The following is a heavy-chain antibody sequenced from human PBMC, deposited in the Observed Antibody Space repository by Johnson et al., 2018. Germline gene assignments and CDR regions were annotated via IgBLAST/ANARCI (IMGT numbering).Heavy chain of an antibody. CDR2: ISYDGSNK. CDR1: GFTFSRYG. CDR3: AEAFTIFGVVNVNDAFDI. Sequence: QVQLVQSGGGVVQPGRSLRLSCAASGFTFSRYGMYWVRQTPGKGLEWVAVISYDGSNKYYADSVKGRFTISRDNSKNTLYLQMNSLRAEDTAVYYCAEAFTIFGVVNVNDAFDICGQGTMVTVSS. V-gene: IGHV3-30*18. D-gene: IGHD3-3*01. J-gene: IGHJ3*02.